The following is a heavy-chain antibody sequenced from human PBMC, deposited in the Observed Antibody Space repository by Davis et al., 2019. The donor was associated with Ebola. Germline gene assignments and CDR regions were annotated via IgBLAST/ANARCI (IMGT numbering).Heavy chain of an antibody. D-gene: IGHD2-8*01. J-gene: IGHJ4*02. V-gene: IGHV4-34*01. CDR3: ARDVWAYYFDY. Sequence: MPSETLSPTCAVYGGSFSGYYWSWIRQPPGKGLEWIGEINHSGSTNYNPSLKSRVTISVDTSKNQFSLKLSSVTAADTAVYYCARDVWAYYFDYWGQGTLVTVSS. CDR2: INHSGST. CDR1: GGSFSGYY.